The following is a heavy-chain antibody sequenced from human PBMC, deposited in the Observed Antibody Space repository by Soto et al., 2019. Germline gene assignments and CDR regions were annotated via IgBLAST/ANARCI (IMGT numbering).Heavy chain of an antibody. Sequence: EVQLVESGGGLVQPGRSLRLSCAASGFTFDDYAMHWVRQAPGKGLEWVSGISWNSGSIGYADSVKGRFTISRDNAKNSLYLQMNSLRAEDTALYYCAKALSSGSTGFDYWGQGTLVNVSS. J-gene: IGHJ4*02. V-gene: IGHV3-9*01. D-gene: IGHD6-19*01. CDR1: GFTFDDYA. CDR2: ISWNSGSI. CDR3: AKALSSGSTGFDY.